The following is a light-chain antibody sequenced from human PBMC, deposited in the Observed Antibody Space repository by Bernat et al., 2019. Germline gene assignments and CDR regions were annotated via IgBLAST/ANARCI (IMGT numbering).Light chain of an antibody. CDR3: QQYNFLGA. CDR2: KAP. Sequence: DIQMTQSPSTLSASVGDRVTITCRASQSISTSLAWYQQIPGKAPKLLIYKAPSLESGVPSRFSGSGSGTEFTLTISSLQPDDFATYFCQQYNFLGAFGQGTKVEIK. J-gene: IGKJ1*01. CDR1: QSISTS. V-gene: IGKV1-5*03.